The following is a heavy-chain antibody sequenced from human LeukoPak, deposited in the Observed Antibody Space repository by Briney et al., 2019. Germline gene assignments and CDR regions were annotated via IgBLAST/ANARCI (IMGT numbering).Heavy chain of an antibody. Sequence: GGSLRLSCAASGFTFSSHWMSWVRQAPGKGLEWVANIKQDGSEKYYVDSVKGRFTISRDNAKNSLYLQMNSLRAEDTAVYYCAREGLAAAGSTQFDYWGQGTLVTVSS. V-gene: IGHV3-7*01. J-gene: IGHJ4*02. CDR1: GFTFSSHW. CDR2: IKQDGSEK. D-gene: IGHD6-13*01. CDR3: AREGLAAAGSTQFDY.